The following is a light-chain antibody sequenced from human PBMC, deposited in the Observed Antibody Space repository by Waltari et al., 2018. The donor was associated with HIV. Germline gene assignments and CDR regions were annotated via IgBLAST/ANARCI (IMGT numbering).Light chain of an antibody. CDR1: SGSVSTSYY. CDR2: STN. Sequence: QTVVTQEPSFSVSPGGTVTLTCGLSSGSVSTSYYPSWYQQTPGQAPRTLIYSTNPLSSGVPDRFSGSILGNKAALTSTGAQADDESDYYCVLYMGSGIWVFGGGTKLTVL. J-gene: IGLJ3*02. CDR3: VLYMGSGIWV. V-gene: IGLV8-61*01.